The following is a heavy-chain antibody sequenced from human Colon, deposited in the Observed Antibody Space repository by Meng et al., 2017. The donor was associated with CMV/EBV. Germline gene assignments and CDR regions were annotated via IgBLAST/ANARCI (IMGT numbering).Heavy chain of an antibody. CDR2: ISRSGSYI. CDR1: GFTFSDYD. Sequence: GESLKISCAASGFTFSDYDMNWVRQAPGKGLEWVSSISRSGSYIYYTDSLRGRFTISRDNAKNSLYLQMDSLRVEDTAMYYCARDPLGVGWFDPWGRGTLVTVSS. D-gene: IGHD3-3*01. CDR3: ARDPLGVGWFDP. V-gene: IGHV3-21*01. J-gene: IGHJ5*02.